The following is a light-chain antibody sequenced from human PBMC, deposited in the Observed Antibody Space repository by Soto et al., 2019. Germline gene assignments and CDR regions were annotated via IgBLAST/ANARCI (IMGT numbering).Light chain of an antibody. Sequence: QSVLTQPPSVSGAPGQRVTISCTGSSSNIGTGYDVHWYQQLPGTAPKLLIYGNSNRPSGVPDRFSGSKSGTSASLAITGLQDEDEPDYYCQSFASRRFYVFGTGTKVTV. CDR1: SSNIGTGYD. CDR3: QSFASRRFYV. J-gene: IGLJ1*01. V-gene: IGLV1-40*01. CDR2: GNS.